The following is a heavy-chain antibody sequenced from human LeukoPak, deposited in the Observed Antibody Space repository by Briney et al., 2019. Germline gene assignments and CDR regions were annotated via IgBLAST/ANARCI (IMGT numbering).Heavy chain of an antibody. CDR2: ISYDGSNK. V-gene: IGHV3-30*18. CDR3: AKDLPWFDP. J-gene: IGHJ5*02. CDR1: GFTLSSYG. Sequence: PGGSLRLSCAASGFTLSSYGMHWVRQAPGKGLEWVAVISYDGSNKYYADSMKGRFTISRDNSKNTLYLQMNSLRAEDTAVYYCAKDLPWFDPWGRGTLVTVSS.